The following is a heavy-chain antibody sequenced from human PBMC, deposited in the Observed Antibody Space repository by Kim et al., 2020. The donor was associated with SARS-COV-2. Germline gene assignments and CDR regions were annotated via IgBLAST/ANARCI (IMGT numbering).Heavy chain of an antibody. D-gene: IGHD3-22*01. CDR1: GFTFSSYA. J-gene: IGHJ4*02. CDR2: IWYDGSNK. V-gene: IGHV3-33*06. CDR3: AKGPDSSGYYRFDY. Sequence: GGSLRLSCAASGFTFSSYAMHWVRQAPGKGLEWVSVIWYDGSNKYYADSVKGRFTISRDNSKNTLYLQMNSLRAEDTAVYYCAKGPDSSGYYRFDYWGQGTLVTVSS.